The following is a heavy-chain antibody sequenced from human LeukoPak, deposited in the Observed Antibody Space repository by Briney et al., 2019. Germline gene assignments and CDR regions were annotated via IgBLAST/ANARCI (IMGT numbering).Heavy chain of an antibody. CDR2: IRYSGSA. V-gene: IGHV4-59*01. CDR1: GDSIIGYY. CDR3: VRGERLGPDI. Sequence: SETLSLTCTVSGDSIIGYYWSWILQPPGKGLEWIGYIRYSGSANYNPSLKSRVTISVDTSKNQFSLTLGSLTAADTAVYYCVRGERLGPDIWGQGTLVTVSS. D-gene: IGHD3-16*01. J-gene: IGHJ3*02.